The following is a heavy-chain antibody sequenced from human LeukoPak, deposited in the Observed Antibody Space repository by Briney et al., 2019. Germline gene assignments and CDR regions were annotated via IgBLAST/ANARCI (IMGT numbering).Heavy chain of an antibody. J-gene: IGHJ4*02. CDR2: IYYSGST. CDR3: ARGVGQYQLLYFDY. CDR1: GGSISSSSYY. D-gene: IGHD2-2*01. V-gene: IGHV4-39*07. Sequence: SETLSLTCTVSGGSISSSSYYWGWIRQPPGKGLEWIGSIYYSGSTYYNPSLKSRVTISVDTSKNQFSLKLSSVTAADTAVYYCARGVGQYQLLYFDYWGQGTLVTVSS.